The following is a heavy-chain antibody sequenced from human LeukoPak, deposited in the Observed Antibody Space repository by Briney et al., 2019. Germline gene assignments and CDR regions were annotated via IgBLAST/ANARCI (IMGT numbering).Heavy chain of an antibody. CDR2: INHSGST. CDR3: AVITIAGDTRDY. J-gene: IGHJ4*02. CDR1: GGSFSGYY. V-gene: IGHV4-34*01. D-gene: IGHD3-16*02. Sequence: SETLSLTCAVYGGSFSGYYWSWIRQPPGKGLEWIGEINHSGSTNYNPSLKSRVTISVDTSKNQFSLKLSSVTAADTAVYYCAVITIAGDTRDYWGQGTLVTVSS.